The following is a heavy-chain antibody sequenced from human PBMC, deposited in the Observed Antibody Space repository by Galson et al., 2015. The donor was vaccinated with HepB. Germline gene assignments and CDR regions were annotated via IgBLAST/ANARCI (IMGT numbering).Heavy chain of an antibody. Sequence: SLRLSCAASGFSFISYGMHWVRQAPGKGLEWVAVIWYDGNKKYYADSVKGRFTISRDNPKNTLYLQMNNLRAEDTAIYYCARDPRPHSGSYYEGWFDPRGQGTRVTVSS. J-gene: IGHJ5*02. CDR3: ARDPRPHSGSYYEGWFDP. CDR2: IWYDGNKK. CDR1: GFSFISYG. V-gene: IGHV3-33*01. D-gene: IGHD3-10*01.